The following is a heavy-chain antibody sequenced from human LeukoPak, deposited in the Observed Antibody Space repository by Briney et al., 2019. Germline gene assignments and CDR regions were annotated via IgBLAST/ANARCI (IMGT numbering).Heavy chain of an antibody. Sequence: SETLSLTCTVSGDSISSHYWSWIRQPPGKGLEWIGHIYYSGSTNYNPSLKSRVTISVDKSKNLFSLKLNSITAADTAVYYCAATPGATGRLYNWFDPWGQGTLVTVSS. CDR1: GDSISSHY. V-gene: IGHV4-59*11. CDR3: AATPGATGRLYNWFDP. J-gene: IGHJ5*02. CDR2: IYYSGST. D-gene: IGHD1-26*01.